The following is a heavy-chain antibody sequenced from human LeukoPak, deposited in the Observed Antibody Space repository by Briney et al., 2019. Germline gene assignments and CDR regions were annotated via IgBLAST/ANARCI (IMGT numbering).Heavy chain of an antibody. CDR1: GFTFSSYA. CDR2: ISSDGSQK. J-gene: IGHJ4*02. CDR3: AKEMGPMVHGDY. V-gene: IGHV3-30*18. D-gene: IGHD2-8*01. Sequence: QPGGPLRLSCAASGFTFSSYAMNWVRQAPGQGLEWVAIISSDGSQKFYADSVKGRFTISRDNSKNPLYLQVDSLRAEDTAVYYCAKEMGPMVHGDYWGQGTLVTVSS.